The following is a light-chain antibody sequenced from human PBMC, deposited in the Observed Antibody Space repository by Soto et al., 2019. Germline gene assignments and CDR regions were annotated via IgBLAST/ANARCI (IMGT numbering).Light chain of an antibody. CDR1: SSDVGGHNF. J-gene: IGLJ2*01. V-gene: IGLV2-11*01. CDR2: DGN. CDR3: CSYAGSSTVI. Sequence: QSALTQPRSVSGSPGQSVTISCTGTSSDVGGHNFVYWYQQHPGIAPKLMIYDGNKRPSGVPDRFSGSKSGNTASLTISGLQAEDEADYYCCSYAGSSTVIFGGGTKLTVL.